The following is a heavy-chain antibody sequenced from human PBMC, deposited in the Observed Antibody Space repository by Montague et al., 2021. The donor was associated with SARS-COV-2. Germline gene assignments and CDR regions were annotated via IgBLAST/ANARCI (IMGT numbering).Heavy chain of an antibody. CDR3: VRGIEAAGSYDY. CDR1: GGSFSGYY. V-gene: IGHV4-34*01. J-gene: IGHJ4*02. CDR2: INHSGSA. D-gene: IGHD6-13*01. Sequence: SETLSLTCAVYGGSFSGYYWSWIRQPPGKGLEWIGEINHSGSANYNPSLKSRVTISVDTSKNQFSLQLSSVTPEDTALYYCVRGIEAAGSYDYWGQGTLVTVS.